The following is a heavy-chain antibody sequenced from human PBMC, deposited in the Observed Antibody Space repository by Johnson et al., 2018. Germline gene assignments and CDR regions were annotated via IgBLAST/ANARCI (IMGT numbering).Heavy chain of an antibody. V-gene: IGHV3-23*04. CDR1: GFTFSSYA. CDR2: ISNSGDST. D-gene: IGHD2-15*01. J-gene: IGHJ3*02. CDR3: AKPYLGYCIDVSCCSGAFDI. Sequence: VQLVESGGELVQPGGSLRLSCAASGFTFSSYAMTWVSQAPAKGLEWVSVISNSGDSTHYADSVKGRFTISRDKSKNTLYVQINSLRADDTDVYYWAKPYLGYCIDVSCCSGAFDIWGQGTMVTVSS.